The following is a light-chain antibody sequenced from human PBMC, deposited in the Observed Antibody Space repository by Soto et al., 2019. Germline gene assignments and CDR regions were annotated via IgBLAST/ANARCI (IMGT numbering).Light chain of an antibody. Sequence: DIQMTQSPSSLSASVGYRVAITWRSSQSISSYLNWYQQKPGKAPKLLIYAASSLQSGVPSRFSGSGSGTDFTLTISSLQPEDFATYYCQQSYSTLITFGQGTRLEIK. CDR1: QSISSY. V-gene: IGKV1-39*01. CDR3: QQSYSTLIT. CDR2: AAS. J-gene: IGKJ5*01.